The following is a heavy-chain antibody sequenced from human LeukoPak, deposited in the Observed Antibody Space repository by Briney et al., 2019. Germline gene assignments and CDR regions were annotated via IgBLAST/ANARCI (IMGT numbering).Heavy chain of an antibody. V-gene: IGHV1-69*05. CDR1: GGTFSSGNA. CDR2: TIPIFGTP. Sequence: ASVKVSCRASGGTFSSGNAISWVRQAPGQGLEWMGTTIPIFGTPNYAPKFQGRATISTDKSTSTAYMEVSSLRSEDTAIYYCAREKTAGFSLFDAWGQGTLVTVSS. J-gene: IGHJ4*02. CDR3: AREKTAGFSLFDA. D-gene: IGHD2-21*02.